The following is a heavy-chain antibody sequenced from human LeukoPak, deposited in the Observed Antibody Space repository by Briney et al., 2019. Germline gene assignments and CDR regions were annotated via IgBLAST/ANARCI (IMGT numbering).Heavy chain of an antibody. J-gene: IGHJ3*02. CDR1: GYTFTSYG. Sequence: ASVKVSCKASGYTFTSYGISWVRQAPGQGLEWMGWISAYNGNTNYAQKLQGRVSMTTDTSTSTAYMELRSLRSDDTAVYYCARDDWNDRAFDIWGQGTMVTVSS. CDR2: ISAYNGNT. V-gene: IGHV1-18*01. D-gene: IGHD1-1*01. CDR3: ARDDWNDRAFDI.